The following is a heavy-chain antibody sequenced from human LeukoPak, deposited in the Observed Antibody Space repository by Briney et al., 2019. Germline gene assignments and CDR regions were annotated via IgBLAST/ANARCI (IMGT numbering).Heavy chain of an antibody. CDR1: GYTFTGYY. CDR2: INPSSGGT. J-gene: IGHJ4*02. CDR3: ARVSQSGDYSSDY. D-gene: IGHD4-17*01. Sequence: ASVKVSCKASGYTFTGYYMHWVRQAPGQGLEWMGWINPSSGGTNYAQKFQGRVTMTRDTSISTAYMELSRLRSDDTAVYYCARVSQSGDYSSDYWGQGTLVTVSS. V-gene: IGHV1-2*02.